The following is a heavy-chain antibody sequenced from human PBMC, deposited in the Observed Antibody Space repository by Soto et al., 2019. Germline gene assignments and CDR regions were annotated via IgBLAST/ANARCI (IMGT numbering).Heavy chain of an antibody. CDR2: IYKSTTT. D-gene: IGHD2-15*01. Sequence: SETLSLTCSVSGDSISTVDYFWAWIRQPPGQALEYIGYIYKSTTTYYNPSFESRVAISLDTSKSQFSLNVTSVTAADTAVYFCARGRYCLTGRCFPNWFDAWGQGTLVTVS. CDR1: GDSISTVDYF. J-gene: IGHJ5*02. V-gene: IGHV4-30-4*01. CDR3: ARGRYCLTGRCFPNWFDA.